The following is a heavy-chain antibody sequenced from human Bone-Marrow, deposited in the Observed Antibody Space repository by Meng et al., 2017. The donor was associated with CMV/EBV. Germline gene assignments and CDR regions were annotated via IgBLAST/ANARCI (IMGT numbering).Heavy chain of an antibody. V-gene: IGHV3-15*01. J-gene: IGHJ4*02. Sequence: LTCAASGFTFSNAWISWVRQAPGKGLEWVGRIKSKTDGGTTDYAAPVKGRFTISRDDSKNTLYLQMNSRKTEDTAVYYCTTAPYYGPQGWGQGTLVTVSS. CDR1: GFTFSNAW. CDR3: TTAPYYGPQG. CDR2: IKSKTDGGTT. D-gene: IGHD3-10*01.